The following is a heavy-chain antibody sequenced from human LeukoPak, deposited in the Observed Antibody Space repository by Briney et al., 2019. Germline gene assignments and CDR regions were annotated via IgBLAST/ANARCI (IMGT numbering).Heavy chain of an antibody. V-gene: IGHV4-59*01. CDR2: IYYSGST. J-gene: IGHJ3*02. Sequence: SETLSLTCTVSGGSISSYYWSWIRQPPGKGLEWIGYIYYSGSTNYNPPLKSRVTISVDTSKNQFSLKLSSVTAADTAVYYCARDSSGTPGAFDIWGQGTMVTVSS. CDR1: GGSISSYY. D-gene: IGHD6-13*01. CDR3: ARDSSGTPGAFDI.